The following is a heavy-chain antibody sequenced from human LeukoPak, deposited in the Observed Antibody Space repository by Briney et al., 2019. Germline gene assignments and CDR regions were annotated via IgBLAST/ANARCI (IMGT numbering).Heavy chain of an antibody. Sequence: GGSLRLSCAASGFTFSSYSMSWVRQAPGKGPEWVSYISSSSSTIYYADSVKGRFTISRDNAKNSLYLQMNSLRAEDTAVYYCARDLGYCSGGRCYARDYFDYWGQGTLVTVSS. CDR2: ISSSSSTI. J-gene: IGHJ4*02. D-gene: IGHD2-15*01. CDR1: GFTFSSYS. V-gene: IGHV3-48*04. CDR3: ARDLGYCSGGRCYARDYFDY.